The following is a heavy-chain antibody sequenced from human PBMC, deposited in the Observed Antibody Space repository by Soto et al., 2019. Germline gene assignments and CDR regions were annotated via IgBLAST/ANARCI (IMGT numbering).Heavy chain of an antibody. CDR1: GFTFSSYG. V-gene: IGHV3-33*01. Sequence: GGSLRLSCAASGFTFSSYGMHWVRQAPGKGLEWVAVIWYDGSNKYYADSVKGRFTISRDNSKNTLYLQMNSLRAEDTAVYYCARDEGVYYDFWSGSRIPKNMDVWGQGTTVTVSS. CDR2: IWYDGSNK. J-gene: IGHJ6*02. CDR3: ARDEGVYYDFWSGSRIPKNMDV. D-gene: IGHD3-3*01.